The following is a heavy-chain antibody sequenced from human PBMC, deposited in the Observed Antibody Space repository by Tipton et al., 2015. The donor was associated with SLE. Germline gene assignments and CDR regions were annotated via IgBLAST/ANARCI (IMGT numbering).Heavy chain of an antibody. CDR1: GVSISRGSYF. V-gene: IGHV4-61*09. J-gene: IGHJ4*02. Sequence: TLSLTCSVSGVSISRGSYFWTWIRQPAGKGLEWVGHIFSTGFTDYNPSLKSRVSISADTSKNQFSLNLDSMTAADTAVYYCARDSHTDYGDFYVDSWGQGTLVTVSS. CDR3: ARDSHTDYGDFYVDS. CDR2: IFSTGFT. D-gene: IGHD4-17*01.